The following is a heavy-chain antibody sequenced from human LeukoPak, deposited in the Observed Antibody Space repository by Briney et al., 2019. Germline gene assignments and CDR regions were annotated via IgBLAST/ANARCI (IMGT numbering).Heavy chain of an antibody. D-gene: IGHD5-12*01. CDR3: ARGGGIVATIVGGYFDY. Sequence: ASVKVSCKASGYTFTSYYMHWVRQAPGQGLEWMGGIIPIFGTANYAQKFQGRVTITTDESTSTAYMELSSLRSEDTAVYYCARGGGIVATIVGGYFDYWGQGTLVTVSS. CDR1: GYTFTSYY. CDR2: IIPIFGTA. V-gene: IGHV1-69*05. J-gene: IGHJ4*02.